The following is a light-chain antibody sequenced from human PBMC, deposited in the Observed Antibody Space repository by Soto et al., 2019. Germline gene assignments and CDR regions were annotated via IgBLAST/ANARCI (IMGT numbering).Light chain of an antibody. Sequence: EIVFTHSPCALSLSPVERATLSFRASQSVSSSYLAWYQQKPGQAPRLLIYGASNRATGIPARFSGSGSGTDFTLTISSLEPEDFAVYYCQQRSNWPPRINFGQGTRLEIK. CDR3: QQRSNWPPRIN. CDR1: QSVSSSY. J-gene: IGKJ5*01. V-gene: IGKV3D-20*02. CDR2: GAS.